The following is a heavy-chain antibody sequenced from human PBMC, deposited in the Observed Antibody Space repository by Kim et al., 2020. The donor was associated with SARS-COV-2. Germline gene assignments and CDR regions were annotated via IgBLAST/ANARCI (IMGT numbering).Heavy chain of an antibody. J-gene: IGHJ4*02. CDR1: GFIFTNYG. V-gene: IGHV3-30*18. CDR3: AKWQESISVVHN. Sequence: GGSLRLSCEASGFIFTNYGMHWVRQAPGKGLEWVAVISYDGNTYSYADSVKGRFTISRDNSMNTLYLQMNILRPEDTAMYYCAKWQESISVVHNWGQGTLVTVSS. CDR2: ISYDGNTY. D-gene: IGHD6-19*01.